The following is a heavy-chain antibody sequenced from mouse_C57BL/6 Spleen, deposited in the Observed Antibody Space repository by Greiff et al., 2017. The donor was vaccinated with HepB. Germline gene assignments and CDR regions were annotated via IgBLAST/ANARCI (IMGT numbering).Heavy chain of an antibody. CDR1: GYSFTDYN. Sequence: EVKLMESGPELVKPGASVKISCKASGYSFTDYNMNWVKQSNGKSLEWIGVINPNYGTTSYNQKFKGKATLTVDQSSSTAYMQLNSLTSEDSAVYYCARWGLDDYAWYFDVWGTGTTVTVSS. D-gene: IGHD2-4*01. CDR2: INPNYGTT. CDR3: ARWGLDDYAWYFDV. J-gene: IGHJ1*03. V-gene: IGHV1-39*01.